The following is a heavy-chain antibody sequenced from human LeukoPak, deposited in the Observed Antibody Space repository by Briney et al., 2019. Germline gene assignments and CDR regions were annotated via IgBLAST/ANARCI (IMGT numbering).Heavy chain of an antibody. CDR1: GYTFTSNY. CDR2: IYPRDGST. V-gene: IGHV1-46*01. J-gene: IGHJ4*02. CDR3: ARDQEGFDY. Sequence: ASVKVSCKASGYTFTSNYIHWVRLAPGQGLEWMGMIYPRDGSTSYAQKFQGRVTVTRDTSTSTVHMELSGLRSEDTAVYHCARDQEGFDYWGQGTLVTVSS.